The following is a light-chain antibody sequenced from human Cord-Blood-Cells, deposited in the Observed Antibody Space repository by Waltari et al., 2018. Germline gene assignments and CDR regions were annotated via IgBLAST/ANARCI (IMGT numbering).Light chain of an antibody. J-gene: IGKJ5*01. CDR2: GAS. CDR3: QQYNNWPPVT. V-gene: IGKV3-15*01. Sequence: EIVITQSPATLSVSPGERATLSCRASQSVSSNLAWYQQKPGQAPRLLIYGASTRATRIPARFSGSASGTEFTLTLRRLPSEDFAVYYCQQYNNWPPVTFGQGTRLEIK. CDR1: QSVSSN.